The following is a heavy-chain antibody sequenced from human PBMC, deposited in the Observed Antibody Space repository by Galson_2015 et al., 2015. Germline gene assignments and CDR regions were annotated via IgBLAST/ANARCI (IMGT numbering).Heavy chain of an antibody. CDR3: ARERLCVGYYWFDH. CDR2: ISGSGSTI. Sequence: SLRPSCGAHGLTFRSYPRTWGGQAPGKGLERGSYISGSGSTIYYADSVKGRFTISRDNDKNSLYLQMTSLRDEDTAVYSCARERLCVGYYWFDHWGQGTLVTVSS. D-gene: IGHD2-21*01. V-gene: IGHV3-48*02. J-gene: IGHJ5*02. CDR1: GLTFRSYP.